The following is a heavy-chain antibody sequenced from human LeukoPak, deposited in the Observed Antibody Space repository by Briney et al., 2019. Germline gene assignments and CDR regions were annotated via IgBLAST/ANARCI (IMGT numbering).Heavy chain of an antibody. Sequence: GGSLRLSCAASGFTFSSYEMNWVRQAPGKGLEWVTYISSSGSTIYHADSVKGRFTISRDNAKNSLYLQMNSLRAEDTAVYYCARPVDTAFFDYWGQGTLVTVSS. CDR3: ARPVDTAFFDY. V-gene: IGHV3-48*03. CDR2: ISSSGSTI. J-gene: IGHJ4*02. CDR1: GFTFSSYE. D-gene: IGHD5-18*01.